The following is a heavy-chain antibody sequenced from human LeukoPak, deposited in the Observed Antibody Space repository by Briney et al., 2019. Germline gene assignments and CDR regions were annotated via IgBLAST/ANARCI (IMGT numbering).Heavy chain of an antibody. J-gene: IGHJ6*03. D-gene: IGHD6-19*01. Sequence: PGGSLRLSCAASGFTFSSYAMSWVRQAAGKGLEWVSAISGSGGSTYYADSVKGRFTISRDNSKNTLYLQMNSPRAEDTAVYYCAKARGSISSGWYDYYYYYMDVWGKGTTVTVSS. CDR2: ISGSGGST. V-gene: IGHV3-23*01. CDR1: GFTFSSYA. CDR3: AKARGSISSGWYDYYYYYMDV.